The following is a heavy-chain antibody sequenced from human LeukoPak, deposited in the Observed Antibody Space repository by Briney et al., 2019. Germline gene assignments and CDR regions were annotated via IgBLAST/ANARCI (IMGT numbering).Heavy chain of an antibody. CDR2: INHSGST. CDR1: GGSFSGYY. J-gene: IGHJ6*02. CDR3: ARQGSSSWYYYYGMDV. V-gene: IGHV4-34*01. D-gene: IGHD6-13*01. Sequence: PSETLSLTCAVYGGSFSGYYWSWIRQPPGKGLEWIGEINHSGSTNYNPSLKSRVTISVDTSKNQFSLKLSSVTAADTAVYYCARQGSSSWYYYYGMDVWGQGTTVTVSS.